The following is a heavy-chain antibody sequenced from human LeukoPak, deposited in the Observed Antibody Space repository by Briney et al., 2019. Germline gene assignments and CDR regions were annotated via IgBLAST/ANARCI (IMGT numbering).Heavy chain of an antibody. D-gene: IGHD1-26*01. V-gene: IGHV3-49*03. J-gene: IGHJ4*02. Sequence: GGSLRLSCTASGFTFGDYAMSWFRQAPGKGLEWVGFIRSKAYGGTTEYAASVKGRFTISRDNSKNTLYLQMNSLRAEDTAVYYCARDRGWELLSNYFDYWGQGTLVTVSS. CDR2: IRSKAYGGTT. CDR3: ARDRGWELLSNYFDY. CDR1: GFTFGDYA.